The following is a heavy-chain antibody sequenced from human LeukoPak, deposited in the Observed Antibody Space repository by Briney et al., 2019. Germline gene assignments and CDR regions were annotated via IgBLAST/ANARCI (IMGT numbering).Heavy chain of an antibody. J-gene: IGHJ4*02. CDR1: GYNIRESL. V-gene: IGHV5-51*01. Sequence: GESLKISCEGSGYNIRESLIGWVRPLPGEGLEWGGFIRLSDSDTMYRPSFQGQITISGDMSISTGYLQWSSLKASDTAMYFFAGARHGTTFWGQWGQGTLVTVSS. CDR2: IRLSDSDT. D-gene: IGHD1-1*01. CDR3: AGARHGTTFWGQ.